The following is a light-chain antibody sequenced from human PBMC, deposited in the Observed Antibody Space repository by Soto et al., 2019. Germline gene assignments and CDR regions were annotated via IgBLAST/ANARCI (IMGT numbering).Light chain of an antibody. Sequence: EIVMTQSPATLSVSPGERATLSCRASQSVSSNLAWYQQKPGQAPRLLIYGASTRATGIPARFSGSGSGTEFTLTISSLRSVDISVYNCQQYNNWPTFGQGTKVEIK. CDR3: QQYNNWPT. CDR1: QSVSSN. V-gene: IGKV3-15*01. J-gene: IGKJ1*01. CDR2: GAS.